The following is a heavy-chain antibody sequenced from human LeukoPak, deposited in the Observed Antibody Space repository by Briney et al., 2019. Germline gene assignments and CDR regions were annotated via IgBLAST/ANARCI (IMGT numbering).Heavy chain of an antibody. CDR3: ARDNVYGSGSYLDY. J-gene: IGHJ4*02. D-gene: IGHD3-10*01. V-gene: IGHV3-21*01. CDR1: GFTFSDYS. Sequence: PGGSLRLSCAASGFTFSDYSMNWVRQAPGKGLEWVSSISSGSTYIYYADSVKGRFTISRDNSKNTLYLQMNSLRAEDTAVYYCARDNVYGSGSYLDYWGQGTLVTVSS. CDR2: ISSGSTYI.